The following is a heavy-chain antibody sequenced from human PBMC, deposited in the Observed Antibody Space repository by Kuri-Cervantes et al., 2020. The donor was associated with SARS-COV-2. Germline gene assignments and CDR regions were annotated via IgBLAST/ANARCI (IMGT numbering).Heavy chain of an antibody. CDR2: MNPNSGNT. CDR3: ARGSELEPSYYYYYYMDV. V-gene: IGHV1-8*01. Sequence: ASVKVSCKASGYTFTSYDINWVRQATGQGLEWMGWMNPNSGNTGYAQKFQGRVTMTRNTSISTAYMELSSLRSEDTAVYYCARGSELEPSYYYYYYMDVWGKGTTVTVSS. CDR1: GYTFTSYD. J-gene: IGHJ6*03. D-gene: IGHD1-1*01.